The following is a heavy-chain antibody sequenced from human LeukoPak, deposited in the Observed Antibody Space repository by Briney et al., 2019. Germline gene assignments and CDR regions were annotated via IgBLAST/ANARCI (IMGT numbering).Heavy chain of an antibody. V-gene: IGHV4-34*01. CDR2: INHSGST. J-gene: IGHJ4*02. CDR3: ARGRYLTTLGGAAAGFLDS. D-gene: IGHD6-13*01. CDR1: GGSFSGYY. Sequence: PSETLSLTCGVNGGSFSGYYWNWIRQTPGKGLEWIGEINHSGSTNYNPSLKRRVTISVDTSQKQFSLRLTSVTAADTAVYYCARGRYLTTLGGAAAGFLDSWGQGTLVTVSS.